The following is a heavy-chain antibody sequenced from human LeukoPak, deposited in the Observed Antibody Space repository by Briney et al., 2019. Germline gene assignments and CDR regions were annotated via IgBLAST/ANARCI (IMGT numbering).Heavy chain of an antibody. CDR1: GYTFTNYW. CDR3: ARHKGDGSSWYPDFYYYGLDV. J-gene: IGHJ6*02. CDR2: IFPRDSDT. Sequence: GESLKISCKGSGYTFTNYWIGWVRLMPGKGLEWMGSIFPRDSDTRYSPSFQGQVAISADKSISTAYLQWSSLKASDTAMYYCARHKGDGSSWYPDFYYYGLDVWGQGTTVTVS. V-gene: IGHV5-51*01. D-gene: IGHD6-13*01.